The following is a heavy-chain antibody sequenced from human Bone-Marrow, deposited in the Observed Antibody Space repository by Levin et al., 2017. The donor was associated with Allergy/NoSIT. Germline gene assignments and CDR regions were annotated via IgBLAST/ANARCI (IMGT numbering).Heavy chain of an antibody. CDR3: ARDGTMIVVAGFDY. CDR1: GFTFSSYE. CDR2: ISSSGSTI. D-gene: IGHD3-22*01. J-gene: IGHJ4*02. Sequence: GGSLRLSCAASGFTFSSYEMNWVRQAPGKGLEWVSYISSSGSTIYYADSVKGRFTISRDNAKNSLYLQMNSLRAEDTAVYYCARDGTMIVVAGFDYWGQGTLVTVSS. V-gene: IGHV3-48*03.